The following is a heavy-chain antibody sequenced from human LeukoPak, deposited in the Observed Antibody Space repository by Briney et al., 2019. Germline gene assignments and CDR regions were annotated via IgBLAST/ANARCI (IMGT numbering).Heavy chain of an antibody. CDR3: ARGWDYYDTSGYRTSFNY. Sequence: SETLSLTCTVSGGSITSYYWSWIRQPPGKGLEWMGYIYNSGSTNYNPSLKSRVTISVDTSKNQFSLKLSSVTAADTAVYYCARGWDYYDTSGYRTSFNYWGQGTLVTVSS. CDR2: IYNSGST. CDR1: GGSITSYY. J-gene: IGHJ4*02. V-gene: IGHV4-59*01. D-gene: IGHD3-22*01.